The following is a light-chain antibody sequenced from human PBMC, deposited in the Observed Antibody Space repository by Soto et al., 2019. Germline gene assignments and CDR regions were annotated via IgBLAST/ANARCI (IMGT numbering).Light chain of an antibody. CDR1: SSDVGSYNL. CDR2: EGR. Sequence: QSALTQPASVSGSPGQSITISCTGTSSDVGSYNLVSWYQQHPGKAPKFMIYEGRKRPSGVSIRFSASTSGNTASLTISGLQPEDEADYYCCSYARSGTLIFGGGTKLTVL. J-gene: IGLJ2*01. V-gene: IGLV2-23*01. CDR3: CSYARSGTLI.